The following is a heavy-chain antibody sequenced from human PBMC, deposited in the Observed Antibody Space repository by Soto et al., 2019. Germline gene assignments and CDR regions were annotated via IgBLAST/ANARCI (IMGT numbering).Heavy chain of an antibody. CDR3: ARDLRGNYYYGMDV. V-gene: IGHV3-30-3*01. CDR1: GFTFSSYA. CDR2: ISYDGSNK. Sequence: QVQLVESGGGVVQPGRSLRLSCAASGFTFSSYAMHWVRQAPGKGLEWVAVISYDGSNKYYADSVKGRFTISRDNSKNTLYLQMNSLRAEDTAVYYCARDLRGNYYYGMDVWVQGTTVTVSS. J-gene: IGHJ6*02.